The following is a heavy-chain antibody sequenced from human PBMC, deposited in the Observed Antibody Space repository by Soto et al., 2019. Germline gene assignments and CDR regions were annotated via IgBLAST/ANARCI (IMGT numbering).Heavy chain of an antibody. CDR2: ISYSGTT. D-gene: IGHD4-17*01. J-gene: IGHJ3*01. V-gene: IGHV4-39*01. Sequence: LSLTCTVSGGSIGSSSYYWGWIRQPPGKGLEWTGSISYSGTTYYNPSLNSRVTISVDRSKNQFSLNLSSVTAADTAMYYCASYGDYPWGQGTMVTVSS. CDR1: GGSIGSSSYY. CDR3: ASYGDYP.